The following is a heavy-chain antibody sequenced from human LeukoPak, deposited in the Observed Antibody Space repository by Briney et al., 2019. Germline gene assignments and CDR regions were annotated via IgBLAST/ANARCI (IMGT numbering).Heavy chain of an antibody. Sequence: GGSLRLSCAASGFAFSSHTLSSVSQAPGERLEWGSSLSGSGYKTYYADSVKGRFTISRDNSKNTVCLRMNSLRAQATAVYTCAKDPCSTRYFDYWGQGTLVTVSS. D-gene: IGHD2-2*01. CDR2: LSGSGYKT. V-gene: IGHV3-23*01. CDR3: AKDPCSTRYFDY. CDR1: GFAFSSHT. J-gene: IGHJ4*02.